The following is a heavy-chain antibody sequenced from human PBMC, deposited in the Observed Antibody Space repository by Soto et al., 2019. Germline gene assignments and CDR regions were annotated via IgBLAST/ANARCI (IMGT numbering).Heavy chain of an antibody. J-gene: IGHJ3*02. CDR2: IYSGGST. D-gene: IGHD3-22*01. CDR3: ARDGVASQSNFYDSSGTPSDAFDI. Sequence: GGSLRLSCAASRFTVSSNYMSWVRQAPGKGLEWVSVIYSGGSTYYADSVKGRFTISRDNSKNTLYLQMNSLRAEDTAVYYCARDGVASQSNFYDSSGTPSDAFDIRAQRTMVTGSS. V-gene: IGHV3-53*01. CDR1: RFTVSSNY.